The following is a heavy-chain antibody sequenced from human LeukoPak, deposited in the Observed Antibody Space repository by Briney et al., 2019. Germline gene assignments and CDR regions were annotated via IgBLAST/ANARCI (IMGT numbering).Heavy chain of an antibody. J-gene: IGHJ4*02. D-gene: IGHD3-22*01. CDR3: ATADKHYYDSSGFFPLPGY. CDR2: IYSGGST. Sequence: GGSLRLSCAASGFTFSSYGMHWVRQAPGKGLEWVSVIYSGGSTYYADSVKGRFTISRDNSKNTLYLQMNSLRAEDTAVYYCATADKHYYDSSGFFPLPGYWGQGTLVTVSS. V-gene: IGHV3-66*01. CDR1: GFTFSSYG.